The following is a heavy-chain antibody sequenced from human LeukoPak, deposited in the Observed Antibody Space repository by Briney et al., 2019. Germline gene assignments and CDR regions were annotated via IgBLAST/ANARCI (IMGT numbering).Heavy chain of an antibody. Sequence: LSLTCTVSGGSIRSYYWSWIRQPPGKGLEWVSYIGSRGYTKYYADSVKGRFTISRDNAKNSVYLHMNSLRAEDTAMYYCARGGNSDLDNWGQGTLVTVSS. CDR3: ARGGNSDLDN. CDR1: GGSIRSYY. CDR2: IGSRGYTK. D-gene: IGHD4-23*01. J-gene: IGHJ4*02. V-gene: IGHV3-11*01.